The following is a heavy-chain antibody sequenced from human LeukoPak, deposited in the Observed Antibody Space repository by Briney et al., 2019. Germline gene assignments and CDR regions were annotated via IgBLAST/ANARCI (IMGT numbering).Heavy chain of an antibody. CDR3: AKATVRGVIYYFDY. Sequence: GGSLRLSCAASGFTFSTYAMSWVRQAPGKGLEWVSAISASGSTTYYADSVKGRFTISGDNSKNTLFLHMSSLRPEDTAVYYCAKATVRGVIYYFDYWGQGTLVTVSS. D-gene: IGHD3-10*01. CDR1: GFTFSTYA. CDR2: ISASGSTT. V-gene: IGHV3-23*01. J-gene: IGHJ4*02.